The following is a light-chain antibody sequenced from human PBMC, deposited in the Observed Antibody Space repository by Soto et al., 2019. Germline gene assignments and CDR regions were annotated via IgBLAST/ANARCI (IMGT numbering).Light chain of an antibody. Sequence: EIVLTQSPGTLSLSPGERATLSCRASQSVSSSYLAWYQQKPGQAPRLLIYGASSRATGIPDRFSGSVSGTDFTLPIRRLEPEDFAVYSCQQYGSSSWTFGQGTKVEIK. CDR3: QQYGSSSWT. J-gene: IGKJ1*01. CDR2: GAS. CDR1: QSVSSSY. V-gene: IGKV3-20*01.